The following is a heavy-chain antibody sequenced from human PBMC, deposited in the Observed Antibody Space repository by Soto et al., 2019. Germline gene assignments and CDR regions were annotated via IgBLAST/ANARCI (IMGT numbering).Heavy chain of an antibody. CDR3: VGAAMWTGKGFEY. D-gene: IGHD2-15*01. J-gene: IGHJ4*02. CDR2: TSYDGTNK. CDR1: GFSFSSYT. Sequence: QVQLLESGGGVVQPGRSLRLSCAASGFSFSSYTMHWVRQTPGRGLQWVAVTSYDGTNKYYADSVRGRFTISRDNSNSPLYLQMNNLGADETADYCVVGAAMWTGKGFEYWGQGTLLTVSS. V-gene: IGHV3-30*04.